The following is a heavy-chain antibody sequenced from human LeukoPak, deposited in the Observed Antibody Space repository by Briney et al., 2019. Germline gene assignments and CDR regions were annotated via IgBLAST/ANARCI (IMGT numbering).Heavy chain of an antibody. V-gene: IGHV3-23*01. CDR2: ISGGGGTT. D-gene: IGHD5-12*01. J-gene: IGHJ6*03. CDR1: GFTFSSYA. CDR3: AKDGYPSTYYYYYMDV. Sequence: GGSLRLSCAASGFTFSSYAMTWVRQAPGKGLEWDSAISGGGGTTFYADSVKGRFTISRDNSKYTLHLQMNSLRAEDTAVYYCAKDGYPSTYYYYYMDVWGKGTTVTVSS.